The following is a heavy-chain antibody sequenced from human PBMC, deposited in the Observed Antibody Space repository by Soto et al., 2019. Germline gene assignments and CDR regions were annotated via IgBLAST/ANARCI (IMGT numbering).Heavy chain of an antibody. Sequence: PGGSLRLSCTASGFTFSSYAMTWVRQAPGKGLEWVSTISDRSSIYYADSVKGRFTISRGNSKNTLYLQMNSLSAEDSAVYYCAKDPNPHYDFWIGPFKVGNWFDPWGQGTLVTVAS. J-gene: IGHJ5*02. CDR1: GFTFSSYA. CDR2: ISDRSSI. V-gene: IGHV3-23*01. D-gene: IGHD3-3*01. CDR3: AKDPNPHYDFWIGPFKVGNWFDP.